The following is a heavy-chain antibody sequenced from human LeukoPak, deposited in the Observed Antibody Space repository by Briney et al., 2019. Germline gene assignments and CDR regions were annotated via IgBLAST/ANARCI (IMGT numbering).Heavy chain of an antibody. CDR2: ISGSGGRI. D-gene: IGHD1-26*01. J-gene: IGHJ4*02. CDR3: ATSKYSGSY. CDR1: GFTFSSYS. V-gene: IGHV3-23*01. Sequence: GGSLRLSCAASGFTFSSYSMNWVRQAPGKGLEWVSAISGSGGRIYYGASVKGRFTISRDNSKNTLNLQMNSLRAEDTAVYYCATSKYSGSYWGQGTLVTVSS.